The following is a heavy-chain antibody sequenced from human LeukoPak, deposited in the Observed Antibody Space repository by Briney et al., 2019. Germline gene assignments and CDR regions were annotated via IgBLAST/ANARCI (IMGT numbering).Heavy chain of an antibody. CDR3: ARDNWVDC. Sequence: GGSLRLSCAASGFTFNNYWIHWVRQVPGKDLVWVSRIDGDASRTNYADSVKGRFTISRDNAKNSLYLQMNSLKVEDTAIYYCARDNWVDCWGQGTLVTVSS. CDR2: IDGDASRT. CDR1: GFTFNNYW. V-gene: IGHV3-74*01. J-gene: IGHJ5*01.